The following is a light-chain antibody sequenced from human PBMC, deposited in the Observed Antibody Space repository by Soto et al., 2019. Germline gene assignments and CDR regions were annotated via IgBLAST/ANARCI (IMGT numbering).Light chain of an antibody. CDR3: QQYNNWPRT. V-gene: IGKV3-15*01. Sequence: EIVMTQKSATLSVSSGELATLACRSSQSVSILLAWYQQKPGQAPRLLIHGATTRATGIPARFSGSGSGTGFTLTISSLQSEDFAVYYCQQYNNWPRTFGQGTKVDIK. J-gene: IGKJ1*01. CDR2: GAT. CDR1: QSVSIL.